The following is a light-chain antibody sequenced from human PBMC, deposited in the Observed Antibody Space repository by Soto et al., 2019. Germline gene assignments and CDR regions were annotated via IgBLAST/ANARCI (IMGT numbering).Light chain of an antibody. V-gene: IGKV3-15*01. CDR3: QQHNNWPPLT. CDR2: GAS. Sequence: EVVMTQSPGTLSVSPGERATLSCRASQSVSTNLAWYQQKPGQAPRLLIYGASTRASGIPARFSGSGSGTEFTLTISSLQSEDFAVYYCQQHNNWPPLTFGGGTKVDIK. J-gene: IGKJ4*01. CDR1: QSVSTN.